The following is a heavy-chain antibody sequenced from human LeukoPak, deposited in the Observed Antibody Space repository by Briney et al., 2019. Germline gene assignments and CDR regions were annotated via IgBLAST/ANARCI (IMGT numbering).Heavy chain of an antibody. V-gene: IGHV3-23*01. Sequence: PGGSLRLSCAASGFTFSSYAMSWVRQAPGKGLEWVSAISGSGGSTYYADSVKGRFTVSRDNAKNSLYLQMNSLRAEDTAVYYCARVMWRDFGVDYWGQGSLVIVSS. CDR1: GFTFSSYA. D-gene: IGHD3-10*01. CDR2: ISGSGGST. CDR3: ARVMWRDFGVDY. J-gene: IGHJ4*02.